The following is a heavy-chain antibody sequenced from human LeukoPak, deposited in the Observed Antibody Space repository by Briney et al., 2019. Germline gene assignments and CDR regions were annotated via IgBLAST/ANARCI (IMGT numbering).Heavy chain of an antibody. V-gene: IGHV3-23*01. J-gene: IGHJ4*02. D-gene: IGHD3-22*01. CDR3: AKTDHRRYGSSGYVKHDY. CDR1: GFTFSSYA. Sequence: GGSLRLSCAASGFTFSSYAMSWVRQAPGKGLEWVSAISGSGGSTYYADSVKGRFTISRDNSKNTLYLQMNSLRAEDTAVYYCAKTDHRRYGSSGYVKHDYWGQGTLVTVSS. CDR2: ISGSGGST.